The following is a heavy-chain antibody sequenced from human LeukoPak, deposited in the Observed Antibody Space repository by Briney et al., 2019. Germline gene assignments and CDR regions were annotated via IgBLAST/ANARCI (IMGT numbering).Heavy chain of an antibody. D-gene: IGHD3-16*02. CDR3: AKYGVSESYRGLDY. CDR1: GFTFGTYA. CDR2: ISDTGDVA. V-gene: IGHV3-23*01. Sequence: GGSLRLSCAASGFTFGTYAMSWVRQAPGKGLEWVSRISDTGDVAYYAHSVKGLFTISRDKSQNTLYLQKNSLRAEDTALYYCAKYGVSESYRGLDYRGQGTLVSVTS. J-gene: IGHJ4*02.